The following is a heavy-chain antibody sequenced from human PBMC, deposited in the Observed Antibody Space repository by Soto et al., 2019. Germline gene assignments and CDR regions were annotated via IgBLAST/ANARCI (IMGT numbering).Heavy chain of an antibody. Sequence: ASVKVSCKASGDTFTSYAMHCVRQAPGQRLEWMGWINAGNGNTKYSQKFQGRVTITRDTSASTAYMELSSLRSEDTAVYYCARGIVLMVYAPIDYWGQGTLVTVSS. J-gene: IGHJ4*02. V-gene: IGHV1-3*01. D-gene: IGHD2-8*01. CDR2: INAGNGNT. CDR3: ARGIVLMVYAPIDY. CDR1: GDTFTSYA.